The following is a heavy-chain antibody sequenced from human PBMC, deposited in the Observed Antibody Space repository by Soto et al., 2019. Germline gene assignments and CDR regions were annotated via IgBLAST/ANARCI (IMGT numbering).Heavy chain of an antibody. D-gene: IGHD1-26*01. CDR2: IYPGDSDT. V-gene: IGHV5-51*01. J-gene: IGHJ6*02. CDR1: GYSFTSYW. CDR3: ARPGGPYWELRMHPGGYGMDV. Sequence: GESLKISCKGSGYSFTSYWIGWVRQMPGKGLEWMGIIYPGDSDTRYSPSFQGQVTISADKSISTAYLQWSSLKASDTAMYYCARPGGPYWELRMHPGGYGMDVWGQGTTVTVSS.